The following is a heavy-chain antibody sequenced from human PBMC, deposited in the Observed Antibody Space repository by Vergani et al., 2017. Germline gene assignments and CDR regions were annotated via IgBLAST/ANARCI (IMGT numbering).Heavy chain of an antibody. CDR1: GYEFNNYA. J-gene: IGHJ6*02. V-gene: IGHV3-48*03. CDR3: ARPADCSQYVSYYGLNV. D-gene: IGHD3-10*01. Sequence: EVSLMESGGDLVQPGGSLTLSCAGSGYEFNNYAINWVRQAPGQGLYWVAYINVNGVTQYYADSVAGRFTASRNSVRKSVFLRMNSLRVDDTAVYYCARPADCSQYVSYYGLNVWGQGTTVFVSS. CDR2: INVNGVTQ.